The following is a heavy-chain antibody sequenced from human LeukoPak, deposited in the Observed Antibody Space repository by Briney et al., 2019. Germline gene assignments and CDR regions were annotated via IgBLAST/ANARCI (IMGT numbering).Heavy chain of an antibody. D-gene: IGHD6-19*01. Sequence: ASVKVSCKASGYTFTGYYMHWVRQAPGQGLEWMGWINPNSGGTNYAQKFQGRVTTTRDTSISTAYMELSRLRSDDTAVYYCARDRIRSIAVAGTGLIDYWGQGTLVTVSS. J-gene: IGHJ4*02. CDR3: ARDRIRSIAVAGTGLIDY. CDR1: GYTFTGYY. V-gene: IGHV1-2*02. CDR2: INPNSGGT.